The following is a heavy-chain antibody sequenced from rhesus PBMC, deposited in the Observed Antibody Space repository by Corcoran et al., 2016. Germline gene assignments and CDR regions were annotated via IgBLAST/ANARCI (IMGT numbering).Heavy chain of an antibody. CDR1: GASTSSYW. V-gene: IGHV4-80*01. D-gene: IGHD3-28*01. J-gene: IGHJ6*01. Sequence: QVQLQESGPGLVKPSATLSLTCAVSGASTSSYWWSWSRQPPGKGLEWIGESNGNSGSTYYNPSLKSRVTISKDASKNQFSLKLSSVTAADTAVYYGARGPIVVIKYGLDSWGQGVVVTVSS. CDR3: ARGPIVVIKYGLDS. CDR2: SNGNSGST.